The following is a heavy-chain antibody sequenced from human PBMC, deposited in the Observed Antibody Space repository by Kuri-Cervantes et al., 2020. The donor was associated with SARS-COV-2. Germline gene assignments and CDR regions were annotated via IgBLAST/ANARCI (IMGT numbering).Heavy chain of an antibody. J-gene: IGHJ6*03. D-gene: IGHD3-16*01. Sequence: GESLKISCVASGFTFSNYVILWVRQAPGTGLEWVAVIWYDGENEYYAGSVKGRFTISRDNSKNTVSLHMNSLRAEDTAMYYCARGAANYYYMDVWGKGTTVTVSS. CDR2: IWYDGENE. V-gene: IGHV3-33*08. CDR3: ARGAANYYYMDV. CDR1: GFTFSNYV.